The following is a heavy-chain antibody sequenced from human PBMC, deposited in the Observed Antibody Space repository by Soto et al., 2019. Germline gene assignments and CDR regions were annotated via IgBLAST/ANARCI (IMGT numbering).Heavy chain of an antibody. D-gene: IGHD6-13*01. CDR2: INHSGST. CDR1: GGSFSGYY. Sequence: SETLSLTCAVYGGSFSGYYWSWIRQPPGKGLEWIGEINHSGSTNYNPSLKSRVTISVDTSKNQVSLKLSSVTAADTAVYHCARDIAAAGTDPDYWGQGTRVTVSS. V-gene: IGHV4-34*01. J-gene: IGHJ4*02. CDR3: ARDIAAAGTDPDY.